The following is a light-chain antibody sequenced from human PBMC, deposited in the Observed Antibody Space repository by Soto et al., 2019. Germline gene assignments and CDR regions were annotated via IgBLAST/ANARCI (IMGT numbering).Light chain of an antibody. CDR2: RDN. Sequence: QSVLTQPPSASGTPGQRVTISCSGSISNIERYYVYWYQHLPGTAPKLLIYRDNQRPSGVPDRFSGSKSGTSASLAISGLRFEDEADYYCAAWDDSLSGPVFGGGTKLTVL. CDR1: ISNIERYY. J-gene: IGLJ2*01. CDR3: AAWDDSLSGPV. V-gene: IGLV1-47*01.